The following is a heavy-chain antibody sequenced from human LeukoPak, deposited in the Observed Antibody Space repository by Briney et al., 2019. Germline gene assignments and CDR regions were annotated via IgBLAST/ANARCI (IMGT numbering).Heavy chain of an antibody. Sequence: GGSLRLSCAASGFTFSDYYMSWIRQAPGKGLEWVSYISSSGSTIYYADSVKGRSTISRDNAKNSLYLQMNSLRAEDTAVYYCARGRLGYCSSTSCSNYMDVWGKGTTVTVSS. J-gene: IGHJ6*03. CDR1: GFTFSDYY. CDR2: ISSSGSTI. D-gene: IGHD2-2*01. CDR3: ARGRLGYCSSTSCSNYMDV. V-gene: IGHV3-11*01.